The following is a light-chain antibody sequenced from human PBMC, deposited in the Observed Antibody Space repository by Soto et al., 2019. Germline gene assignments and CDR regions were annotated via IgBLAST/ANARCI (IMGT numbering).Light chain of an antibody. CDR1: QSVRSSY. CDR2: GAS. J-gene: IGKJ1*01. Sequence: EIVLTQSPGTLSLSPGERATLNCRAGQSVRSSYLAWYQQQPGQAPRLLIHGASRRATGIPDRFSGSGSGTDFTLTINRLEPEDFAVYFCQQYGDMWTFGQGTKVDIK. V-gene: IGKV3-20*01. CDR3: QQYGDMWT.